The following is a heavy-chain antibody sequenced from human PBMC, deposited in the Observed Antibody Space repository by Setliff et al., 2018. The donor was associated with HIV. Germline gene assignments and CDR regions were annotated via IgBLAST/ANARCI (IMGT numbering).Heavy chain of an antibody. D-gene: IGHD2-15*01. J-gene: IGHJ1*01. CDR2: ISYSGTT. CDR1: RGSIKYYF. CDR3: ARDSPADGGNPGRFQR. V-gene: IGHV4-59*12. Sequence: SETLSLTCTVSRGSIKYYFWSWIRQPPGKGLECIGHISYSGTTNYNPSLESRVSISVDTSKNQFSLKLTSVTAADTAMYFCARDSPADGGNPGRFQRWGQGTLVTVSS.